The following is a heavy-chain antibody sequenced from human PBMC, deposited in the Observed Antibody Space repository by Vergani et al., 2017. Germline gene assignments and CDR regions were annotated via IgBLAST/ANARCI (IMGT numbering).Heavy chain of an antibody. D-gene: IGHD1-1*01. CDR2: IYPADSDT. Sequence: EVELVPSGPEMRKPGESLKISCKGSEYSFGNYWIGWLRQMPGKGLEWMGIIYPADSDTRYSPSFQGQVTISADKSISTAFLQWDSLKASDTALYYCARHTTYTDSWGQGTLVTVSS. J-gene: IGHJ4*02. CDR1: EYSFGNYW. V-gene: IGHV5-51*01. CDR3: ARHTTYTDS.